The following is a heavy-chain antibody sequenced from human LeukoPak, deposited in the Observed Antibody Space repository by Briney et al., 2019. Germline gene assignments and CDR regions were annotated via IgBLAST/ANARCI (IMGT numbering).Heavy chain of an antibody. CDR2: MNPNSGNT. CDR1: GYTFTSYD. V-gene: IGHV1-8*03. D-gene: IGHD3-22*01. CDR3: ARTDQDYYDSAGFDY. Sequence: ASVKVSCKASGYTFTSYDVNWVRQATGQGLEWMGWMNPNSGNTGYAQKFQGRVTITRNTSISTAYMELSSLRSEDTAVYYCARTDQDYYDSAGFDYWGQGTLVTVSS. J-gene: IGHJ4*02.